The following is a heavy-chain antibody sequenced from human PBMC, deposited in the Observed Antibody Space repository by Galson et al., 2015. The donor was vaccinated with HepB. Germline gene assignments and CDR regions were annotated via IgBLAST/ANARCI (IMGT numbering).Heavy chain of an antibody. J-gene: IGHJ4*02. Sequence: SLRLSCAASGFTFSTYDMHWVRQAPGKGLEWVSIISYGGANKYYADSVKGRFTISRANSMNTLYLQMDSLRVEDTAVYYCAKDGGTGSGVDYWGQGTLVTVSS. V-gene: IGHV3-30*18. CDR2: ISYGGANK. CDR3: AKDGGTGSGVDY. CDR1: GFTFSTYD. D-gene: IGHD1-26*01.